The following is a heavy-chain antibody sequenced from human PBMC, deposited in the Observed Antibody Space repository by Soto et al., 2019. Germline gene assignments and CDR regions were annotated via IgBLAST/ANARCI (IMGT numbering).Heavy chain of an antibody. J-gene: IGHJ4*02. V-gene: IGHV3-23*01. CDR1: GFTFTNYA. Sequence: EVQLLESGGGLVRPGGSLRLSCAASGFTFTNYAFSWLRQAPGKGLEWVSAISANAGTTYYADSVKGRFTISRDNSKNSLYLQMNSLRAEDTAVYYCAKHRPMSSNLYIWGQGTLVTVSS. CDR3: AKHRPMSSNLYI. CDR2: ISANAGTT. D-gene: IGHD3-16*01.